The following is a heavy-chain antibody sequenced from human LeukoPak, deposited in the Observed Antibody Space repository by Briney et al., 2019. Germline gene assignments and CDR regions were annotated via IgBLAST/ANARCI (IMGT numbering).Heavy chain of an antibody. CDR2: IVPIFGTA. Sequence: SVKVSCKASGGTFSRYAVSWVRQAPGQGLEWMGGIVPIFGTANYAQKFQGRVTITADESTGTAYKDLSSLRYEDTAVYYCARVVNPTYCSSPRCYWKGWFDPWGQGTLVTVSS. CDR1: GGTFSRYA. D-gene: IGHD2-2*01. V-gene: IGHV1-69*13. CDR3: ARVVNPTYCSSPRCYWKGWFDP. J-gene: IGHJ5*02.